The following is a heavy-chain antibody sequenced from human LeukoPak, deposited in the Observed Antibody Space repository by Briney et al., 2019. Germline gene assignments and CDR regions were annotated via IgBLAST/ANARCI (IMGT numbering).Heavy chain of an antibody. V-gene: IGHV4-34*01. Sequence: SETLSLTCAVYGGSFSSYYWSWIRQPPGKGLEWIGEINHSGSINYNPSLKSRVTISLDTSKNQFYLKLSSVTAADTAMYYCARVKDPGGYCYYYYMDVWGKGTTVTVSS. CDR2: INHSGSI. CDR3: ARVKDPGGYCYYYYMDV. CDR1: GGSFSSYY. D-gene: IGHD3-16*01. J-gene: IGHJ6*03.